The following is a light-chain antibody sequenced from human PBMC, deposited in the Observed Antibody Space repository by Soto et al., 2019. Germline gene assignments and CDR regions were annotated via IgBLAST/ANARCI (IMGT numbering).Light chain of an antibody. CDR1: QSVSSSY. CDR2: GAS. V-gene: IGKV3-20*01. J-gene: IGKJ4*01. Sequence: EIVLTQSPGTLSLSPGERATLSCRASQSVSSSYLAWYQQKPDQAPRLLIYGASSRATGIPDRFSGSGSGTDCTLTISRLEPEDFAVYYCQQYGSSPRVTFGGGTKVEIK. CDR3: QQYGSSPRVT.